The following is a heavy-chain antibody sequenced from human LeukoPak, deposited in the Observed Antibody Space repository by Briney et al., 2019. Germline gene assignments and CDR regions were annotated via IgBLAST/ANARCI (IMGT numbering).Heavy chain of an antibody. D-gene: IGHD2-15*01. J-gene: IGHJ4*02. Sequence: ASVKVSCKASGYTFTGYYMHWVRQAPGQGLEWMGWINPNSGGTNYAQKFQGRVTMTRDTSISTAYMELSRLGSDDTAVYYCARAEDIVVVVAATPHFDYWGQGTLVTVSP. CDR2: INPNSGGT. CDR1: GYTFTGYY. V-gene: IGHV1-2*02. CDR3: ARAEDIVVVVAATPHFDY.